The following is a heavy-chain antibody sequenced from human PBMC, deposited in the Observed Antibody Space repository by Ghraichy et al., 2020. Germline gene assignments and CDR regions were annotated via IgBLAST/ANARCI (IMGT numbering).Heavy chain of an antibody. Sequence: SETLSLTCTVSGGSISSSSYYWGWIRQPPGKGLEWIGSIYYSGSTYYNPSLKSRVTISVDTSKNQFSLKLSSVTAADTAVYYCASGEKYYDFWSGYSSAEYFQHWGQGTLVTVSS. CDR3: ASGEKYYDFWSGYSSAEYFQH. CDR1: GGSISSSSYY. D-gene: IGHD3-3*01. CDR2: IYYSGST. V-gene: IGHV4-39*01. J-gene: IGHJ1*01.